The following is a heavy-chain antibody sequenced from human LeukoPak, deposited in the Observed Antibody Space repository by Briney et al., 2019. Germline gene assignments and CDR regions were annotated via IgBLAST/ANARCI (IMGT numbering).Heavy chain of an antibody. D-gene: IGHD4-23*01. Sequence: SETLSLTCTVSGGSISSGDYYWSWIRQPPGKGLEWIGYVYYSGSTYYNPSLKVRVTLSVDTSKNQFSLKLSSVTAADTAVYYCARSRGDYGGNRVPIRWGQKPVATVSS. J-gene: IGHJ4*02. CDR2: VYYSGST. CDR1: GGSISSGDYY. V-gene: IGHV4-30-4*08. CDR3: ARSRGDYGGNRVPIR.